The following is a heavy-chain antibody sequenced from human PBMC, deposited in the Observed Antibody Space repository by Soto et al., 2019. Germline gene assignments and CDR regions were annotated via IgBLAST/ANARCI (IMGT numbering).Heavy chain of an antibody. J-gene: IGHJ4*02. Sequence: QVHLQESGPGLVKPSQTLSLTCTVSGGSISSGDYYWTWIRQPPGKGLEWIGYIYYNGYTYYKPSLESRLTISRDTSKNQFSLKLNSVTAADTAVYYCARGGHTAILDYWGQGTQVTVSS. CDR3: ARGGHTAILDY. D-gene: IGHD2-21*02. CDR2: IYYNGYT. V-gene: IGHV4-30-4*01. CDR1: GGSISSGDYY.